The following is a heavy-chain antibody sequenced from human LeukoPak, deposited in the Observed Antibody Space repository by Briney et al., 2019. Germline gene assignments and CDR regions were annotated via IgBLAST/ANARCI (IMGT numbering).Heavy chain of an antibody. D-gene: IGHD6-13*01. V-gene: IGHV4-59*01. Sequence: SETLSLTCTVSGGSISSYYWSWIRQPPGKGLGWIGYIYYSVTTNYKPSLKSRVTISVDTSKNQFSLKLSSVTAADTAVYYCARGVYIAAAQYGYWGQGTLVTVSS. CDR2: IYYSVTT. CDR1: GGSISSYY. CDR3: ARGVYIAAAQYGY. J-gene: IGHJ4*02.